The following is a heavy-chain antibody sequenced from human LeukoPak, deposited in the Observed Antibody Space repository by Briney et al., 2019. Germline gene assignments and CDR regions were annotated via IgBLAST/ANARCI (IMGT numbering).Heavy chain of an antibody. D-gene: IGHD6-13*01. CDR2: IYYSGST. CDR3: ARDGYSSSCYTGEEDAFDI. J-gene: IGHJ3*02. CDR1: GGSISSYY. Sequence: PSETLSLTCTVSGGSISSYYWSWIRQPPGKGLEWIGYIYYSGSTNYNPSLKSRVTISVDTSKNQFSLKLSSVTAADTAVYYCARDGYSSSCYTGEEDAFDIWGQGTMVTVSS. V-gene: IGHV4-59*01.